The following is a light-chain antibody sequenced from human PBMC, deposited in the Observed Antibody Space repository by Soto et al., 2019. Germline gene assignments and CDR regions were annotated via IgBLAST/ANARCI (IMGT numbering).Light chain of an antibody. J-gene: IGKJ4*01. Sequence: EIVMTQSPATLSVSPGESATLSCRASQSVRSNLAWYQQKRGQPPRLLIYGASTRATGVPARFSGSGSGTEFTLTISSLQSEDFADYYCHQYNIWPPLIFGGGTIVEIK. CDR1: QSVRSN. CDR2: GAS. V-gene: IGKV3-15*01. CDR3: HQYNIWPPLI.